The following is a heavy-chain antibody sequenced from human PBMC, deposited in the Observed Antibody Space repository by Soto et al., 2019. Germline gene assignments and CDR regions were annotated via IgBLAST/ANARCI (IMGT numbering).Heavy chain of an antibody. V-gene: IGHV3-23*01. CDR1: GFSFSTYT. Sequence: GGSLRLSCAASGFSFSTYTMSWVRRAPGKGLEWVSAISGSGGSPSYAESVQGRFTISRDNPKKTLYLQMNSLRAEDTALYYCAKARCTTSNCYVPDYWGQGTLVTVSS. CDR2: ISGSGGSP. J-gene: IGHJ4*02. D-gene: IGHD2-8*01. CDR3: AKARCTTSNCYVPDY.